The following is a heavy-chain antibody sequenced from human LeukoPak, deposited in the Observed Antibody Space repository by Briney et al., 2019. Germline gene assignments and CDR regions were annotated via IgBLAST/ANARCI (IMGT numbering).Heavy chain of an antibody. Sequence: PSETLSLTCTVSGGSISSGSYYWSWIRQPAGKGLEWIGRIYTSGSTNYNPSLKSRVPIPVDASKHQFSLKLSSVTAADTAAYYCARDGSRGSFYFDYWGQGTLVTVSS. CDR1: GGSISSGSYY. D-gene: IGHD3-10*01. J-gene: IGHJ4*02. CDR3: ARDGSRGSFYFDY. V-gene: IGHV4-61*02. CDR2: IYTSGST.